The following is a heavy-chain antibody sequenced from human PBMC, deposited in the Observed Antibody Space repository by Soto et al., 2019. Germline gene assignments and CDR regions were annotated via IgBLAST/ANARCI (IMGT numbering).Heavy chain of an antibody. CDR2: IYWDDEL. V-gene: IGHV2-5*02. J-gene: IGHJ4*02. D-gene: IGHD4-17*01. CDR1: EVSLSPTSMG. Sequence: SGPTLVNPTQTLTLTCAFSEVSLSPTSMGVGWIRRPPGKALEWVALIYWDDELRYSPSLKSRVSITKDTSKNQVLPTMTNMDTVETATYYCAHLTSENRYFSAGYFDYWGQGTPVTVSS. CDR3: AHLTSENRYFSAGYFDY.